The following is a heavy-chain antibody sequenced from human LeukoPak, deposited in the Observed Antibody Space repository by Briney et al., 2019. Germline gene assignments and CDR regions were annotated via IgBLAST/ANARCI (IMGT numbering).Heavy chain of an antibody. CDR3: ARGNFDSTGGNYFDY. Sequence: SETLSLTCTVSGGSISSGSYYWNWIRQPAGKGLEWLGRIYTSGSTNYNPSLKSRVTMSVDTSKNQFSLKLSSVTAADTAVYYCARGNFDSTGGNYFDYWGQGTLVTVSS. V-gene: IGHV4-61*02. D-gene: IGHD3-22*01. CDR2: IYTSGST. CDR1: GGSISSGSYY. J-gene: IGHJ4*02.